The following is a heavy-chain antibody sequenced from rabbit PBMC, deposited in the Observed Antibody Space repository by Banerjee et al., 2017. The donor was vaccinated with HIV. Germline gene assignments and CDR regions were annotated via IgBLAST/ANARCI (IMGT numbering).Heavy chain of an antibody. CDR2: IYAGSSGST. D-gene: IGHD2-1*01. V-gene: IGHV1S40*01. Sequence: QSLEESGGDLVKPGASLTLTCAASGFSFSGDYWVCWVRQAPGKGLEWIACIYAGSSGSTYYASWAKGRFTISKTSSTTVSLQMNSLTAADTATYFCARDADGVDYHYDLWGQGTLVTDS. J-gene: IGHJ4*01. CDR3: ARDADGVDYHYDL. CDR1: GFSFSGDYW.